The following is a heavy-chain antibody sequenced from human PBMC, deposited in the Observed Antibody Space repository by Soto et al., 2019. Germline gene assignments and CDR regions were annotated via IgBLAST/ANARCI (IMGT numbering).Heavy chain of an antibody. J-gene: IGHJ6*02. CDR3: ARDPRTARPSAMDV. Sequence: SXRLSFATSGFIFSNFGMHWVRQAPGKVLEWVAVIWYDGSNAVSADSVKGRFTISRDNSKNTLYLHMSGLRSEDTAVYYCARDPRTARPSAMDVWGQGTTVTVSS. CDR1: GFIFSNFG. V-gene: IGHV3-33*08. D-gene: IGHD6-6*01. CDR2: IWYDGSNA.